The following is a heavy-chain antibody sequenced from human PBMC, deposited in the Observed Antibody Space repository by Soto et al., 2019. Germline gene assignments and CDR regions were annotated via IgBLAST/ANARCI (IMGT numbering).Heavy chain of an antibody. CDR2: IYWNDDK. J-gene: IGHJ4*02. V-gene: IGHV2-5*01. Sequence: QITLRESGPTLVKPTQTLTLTCVFSGFSLTTGGVGVGWIRQPPGKALEWLALIYWNDDKRYSPSLKSRLTITKDTSKDQVVLTMTNMDPVDTATYYCAPGYTLAFYDYWGQGTLVTVSS. CDR3: APGYTLAFYDY. CDR1: GFSLTTGGVG. D-gene: IGHD3-16*02.